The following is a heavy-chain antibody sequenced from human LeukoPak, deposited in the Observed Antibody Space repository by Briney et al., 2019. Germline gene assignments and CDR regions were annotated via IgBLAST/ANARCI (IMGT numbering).Heavy chain of an antibody. Sequence: PGGSLRLSCAASEFSVGSNYMTWVRQAPGKGLEWVAIISYDGSNEYYADSVKGRFTISRDNSKNTLYLQMNSLRAEDTAVYYCAKDTGTYYDFWSGYLRSNWYFDLWGRGTLVTVSS. CDR2: ISYDGSNE. CDR3: AKDTGTYYDFWSGYLRSNWYFDL. J-gene: IGHJ2*01. D-gene: IGHD3-3*01. V-gene: IGHV3-30*18. CDR1: EFSVGSNY.